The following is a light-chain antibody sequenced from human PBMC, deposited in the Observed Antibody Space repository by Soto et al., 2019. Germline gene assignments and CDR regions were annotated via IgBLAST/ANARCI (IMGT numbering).Light chain of an antibody. J-gene: IGLJ3*02. V-gene: IGLV2-14*01. CDR1: NSDLGNYNY. Sequence: QSALTQPRSVSGSPGQSVTISCSGTNSDLGNYNYVSWFQQHPGKAPKLMTYEVSNRPSGISNRFSGSKSGNTASLTISGLQAEDEADYYCSSYTSSSTLVVFGGGTKLTVL. CDR2: EVS. CDR3: SSYTSSSTLVV.